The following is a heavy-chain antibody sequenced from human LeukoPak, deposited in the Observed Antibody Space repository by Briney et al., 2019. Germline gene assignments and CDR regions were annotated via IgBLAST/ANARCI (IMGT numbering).Heavy chain of an antibody. V-gene: IGHV3-23*01. D-gene: IGHD3-10*01. CDR3: AKDLYGSEST. CDR2: VLSDGAT. J-gene: IGHJ4*02. CDR1: GFTFSNYG. Sequence: GRSLRLSCAASGFTFSNYGMSWLRQAPGKGLEWVSTVLSDGATHYADSVTGRFTVSRDNSKNMLYLQMNSLRAEDTAIYYCAKDLYGSESTWGQGILVTVSS.